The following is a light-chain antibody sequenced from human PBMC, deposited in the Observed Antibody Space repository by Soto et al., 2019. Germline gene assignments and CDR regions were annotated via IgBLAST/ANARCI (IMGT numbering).Light chain of an antibody. CDR3: SSYTSNSTQL. J-gene: IGLJ2*01. V-gene: IGLV2-14*03. CDR1: SSDVGGYNY. CDR2: DAS. Sequence: QSVLTQPASVSGSPGQSITISCTGTSSDVGGYNYVSWYQQHPGKAPKLMIYDASNRPSGVSNRFSGSKSGNTASLSISGLQAEDEADYYCSSYTSNSTQLFGGGTKVTVL.